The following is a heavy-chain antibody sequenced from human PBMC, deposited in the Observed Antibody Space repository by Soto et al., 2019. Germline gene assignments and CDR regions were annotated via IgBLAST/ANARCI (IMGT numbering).Heavy chain of an antibody. CDR1: GYSFTSYW. D-gene: IGHD3-10*01. CDR3: ERHVSVREFGMDV. CDR2: IYPGDSDT. V-gene: IGHV5-51*01. Sequence: GEPLKISCKGSGYSFTSYWIGWVRQMAGKGLEWIGIIYPGDSDTRYSPSFQGQVTISADQSISTAYLQWSSLKASDTAMYYCERHVSVREFGMDVWGQGTTVTVS. J-gene: IGHJ6*02.